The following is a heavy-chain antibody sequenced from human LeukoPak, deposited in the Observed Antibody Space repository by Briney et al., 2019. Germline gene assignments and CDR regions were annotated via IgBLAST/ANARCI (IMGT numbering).Heavy chain of an antibody. CDR1: GFTFSTYA. CDR3: ARGLTGYYYYYYYYMDV. Sequence: PGGSLRLSCAASGFTFSTYAMSWVRQAPGKGLEWVSSIDDSGDSTYYADSVKGRFTISRDNSWNTLYVQMTSLRAEDTAVYYCARGLTGYYYYYYYYMDVWGKGTTVTISS. D-gene: IGHD3-9*01. V-gene: IGHV3-23*01. J-gene: IGHJ6*03. CDR2: IDDSGDST.